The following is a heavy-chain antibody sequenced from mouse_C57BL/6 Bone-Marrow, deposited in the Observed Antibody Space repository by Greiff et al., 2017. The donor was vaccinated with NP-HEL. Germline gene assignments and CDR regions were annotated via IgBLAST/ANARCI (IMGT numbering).Heavy chain of an antibody. V-gene: IGHV1-63*01. CDR3: ERWGTLGAWFAY. J-gene: IGHJ3*01. D-gene: IGHD4-1*01. CDR1: GYTFTHYW. Sequence: QVQLQQSGAELVRPGASVKLSCKASGYTFTHYWIGWAKQRPGHGLEWIGAFYPGGGCINYNEKFKGKATLTADKSSSTAYMQFSSLTSEDSASYYCERWGTLGAWFAYWGQGTLVTVSA. CDR2: FYPGGGCI.